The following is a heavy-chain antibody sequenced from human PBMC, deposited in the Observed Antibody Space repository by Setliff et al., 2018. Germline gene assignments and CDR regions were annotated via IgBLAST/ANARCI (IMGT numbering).Heavy chain of an antibody. CDR3: ARMSGFQYMDV. V-gene: IGHV4-61*09. D-gene: IGHD3-3*01. J-gene: IGHJ6*03. CDR1: GDSISSRRNY. CDR2: IYTSWST. Sequence: SETLSLXCTVSGDSISSRRNYWGWFRQPAGKELEWIGQIYTSWSTNYNPSLKSRVTISLDTSKNQFSLSLTSVTAEDTAVYYCARMSGFQYMDVWGKGTTVTVS.